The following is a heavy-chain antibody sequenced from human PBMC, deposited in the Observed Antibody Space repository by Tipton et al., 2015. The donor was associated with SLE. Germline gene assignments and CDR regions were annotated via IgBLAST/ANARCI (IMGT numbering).Heavy chain of an antibody. D-gene: IGHD3-22*01. CDR2: IYYSGST. V-gene: IGHV4-39*01. CDR3: ARLDSRYYDSSGYYYNWFDP. J-gene: IGHJ5*02. Sequence: TLSLTCTVSGGSISSSSYYWGWIRQPPGKGLEWIGSIYYSGSTYYNPSLKSRVTISVDTSKNQFSLKLSSVTAADTAVYYCARLDSRYYDSSGYYYNWFDPWGQGTLVTVSS. CDR1: GGSISSSSYY.